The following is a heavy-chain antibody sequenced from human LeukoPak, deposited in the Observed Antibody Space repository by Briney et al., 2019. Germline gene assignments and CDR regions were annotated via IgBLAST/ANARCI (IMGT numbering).Heavy chain of an antibody. D-gene: IGHD3-22*01. J-gene: IGHJ4*02. CDR2: ISWNSGSI. CDR1: GFTFDDYA. CDR3: AKDIYYDSSGYYFDY. Sequence: GGSLRLSCAASGFTFDDYAMHWVRQAPGKGLEWVSGISWNSGSIGYADSVKGRFTISRDNAKNSLYLQMNSLRAEDTALYYCAKDIYYDSSGYYFDYWGQGTLVTVSS. V-gene: IGHV3-9*01.